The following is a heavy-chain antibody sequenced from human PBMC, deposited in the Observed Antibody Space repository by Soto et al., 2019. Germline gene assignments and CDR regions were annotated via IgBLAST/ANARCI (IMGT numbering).Heavy chain of an antibody. V-gene: IGHV1-8*01. D-gene: IGHD3-10*01. CDR1: GSTFTSYD. CDR2: MNPNSGNT. J-gene: IGHJ5*02. CDR3: ARGPLLWFGELLPWFDP. Sequence: GASVKVSCKASGSTFTSYDINWVRQATGQGLEWMGWMNPNSGNTGYAQKFQGRVTMTRNTSISTAYMELSSLRSEDTAVYYCARGPLLWFGELLPWFDPWGQGTLVTVSS.